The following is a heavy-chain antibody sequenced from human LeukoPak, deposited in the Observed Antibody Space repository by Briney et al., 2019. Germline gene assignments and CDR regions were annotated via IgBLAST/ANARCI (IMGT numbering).Heavy chain of an antibody. J-gene: IGHJ5*02. CDR2: IYYSGST. Sequence: PSETLSLTCTVSGGSISSYYWSWIRQPPGKGLEWIGYIYYSGSTNYNPSLKSRVTISVDTSKNQFSLKLSSVTAADTAVYYCAREIVGARWFDPWGQGTLVTVSS. V-gene: IGHV4-59*12. D-gene: IGHD1-26*01. CDR1: GGSISSYY. CDR3: AREIVGARWFDP.